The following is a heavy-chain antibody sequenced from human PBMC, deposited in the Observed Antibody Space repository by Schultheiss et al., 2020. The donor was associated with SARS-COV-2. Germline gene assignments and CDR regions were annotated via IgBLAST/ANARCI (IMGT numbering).Heavy chain of an antibody. J-gene: IGHJ4*02. CDR3: ARHEAIGHYDFWSGIGPFDX. Sequence: SETLSLTXTVSXXSISRYYWSWIRQPPGKGLEWIGYIYYSGSTNYNPSLKSRVTISVDTSKNQFSLKLSSVTAADTAVYYCARHEAIGHYDFWSGIGPFDXWGQGTLXTVSS. CDR2: IYYSGST. D-gene: IGHD3-3*01. CDR1: XXSISRYY. V-gene: IGHV4-59*08.